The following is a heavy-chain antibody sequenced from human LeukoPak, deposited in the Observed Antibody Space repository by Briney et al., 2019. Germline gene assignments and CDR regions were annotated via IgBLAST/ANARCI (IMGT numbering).Heavy chain of an antibody. CDR1: GFTFSGSA. D-gene: IGHD2-15*01. Sequence: PGGSLRLSCAASGFTFSGSAMHWVRQASGKGLEWVGRIRSKANSYATAYAASVKGRFTISRDVSKNTAYLQMNSLKTEDTAVYYCTSFKFFGGFDYWGQGTLVTVSS. CDR2: IRSKANSYAT. CDR3: TSFKFFGGFDY. J-gene: IGHJ4*02. V-gene: IGHV3-73*01.